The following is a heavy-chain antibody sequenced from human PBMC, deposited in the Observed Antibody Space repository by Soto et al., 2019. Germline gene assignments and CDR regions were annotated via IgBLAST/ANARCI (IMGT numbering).Heavy chain of an antibody. J-gene: IGHJ6*02. V-gene: IGHV1-8*01. CDR3: SREVKFYGLDV. CDR1: GYTFTSYD. Sequence: QVQLVQSGAEVKQPGASVKVPCKASGYTFTSYDINWVRQATGQGLEWMGWMNPNSGNTGYAQKVPGRVPMTRNTSRRTDYMELRSLSSEDTAVYYCSREVKFYGLDVWGQGTTGTVSS. CDR2: MNPNSGNT.